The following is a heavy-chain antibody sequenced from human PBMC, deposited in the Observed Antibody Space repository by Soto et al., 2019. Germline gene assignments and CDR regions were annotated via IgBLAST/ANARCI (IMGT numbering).Heavy chain of an antibody. CDR2: ISTDGSST. CDR1: GFTFSPYY. V-gene: IGHV3-74*01. Sequence: GSLRLSCAASGFTFSPYYMSWVRQAPGNGLVLVSRISTDGSSTTYADSVKGRFTISRDNAKNTLYLQMNSLSAEDTAVYYCARATGSNRPFDYWGQGTLVTVSS. CDR3: ARATGSNRPFDY. J-gene: IGHJ4*02. D-gene: IGHD2-2*01.